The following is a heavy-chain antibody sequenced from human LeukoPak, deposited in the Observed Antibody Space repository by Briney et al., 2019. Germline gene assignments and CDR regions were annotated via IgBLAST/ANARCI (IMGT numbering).Heavy chain of an antibody. J-gene: IGHJ2*01. D-gene: IGHD2-2*03. V-gene: IGHV3-23*01. Sequence: GVSLRLSCGASGFTFSTYAMIWVRQAPGQGLEWVSAVTSGGDTTRYADSVKGRFTISRDNPKNTVFLQLNSLRAEDTAVYYCAKTGYGNWYFDRWGRGTLVTVSS. CDR3: AKTGYGNWYFDR. CDR1: GFTFSTYA. CDR2: VTSGGDTT.